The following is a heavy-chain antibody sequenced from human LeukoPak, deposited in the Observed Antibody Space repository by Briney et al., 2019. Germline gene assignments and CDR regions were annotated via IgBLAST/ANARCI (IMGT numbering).Heavy chain of an antibody. CDR1: GIAVTGNY. V-gene: IGHV3-53*01. CDR3: AIAQSWDELFDS. Sequence: GGSLTLTCAASGIAVTGNYMGWVRQPPGKGLEWVSFINTDTFYADSVRGRFTISRDSSKNTLFLQMNSLRDEDSAVYYCAIAQSWDELFDSWGQGTLVTVSS. J-gene: IGHJ4*02. D-gene: IGHD1-1*01. CDR2: INTDT.